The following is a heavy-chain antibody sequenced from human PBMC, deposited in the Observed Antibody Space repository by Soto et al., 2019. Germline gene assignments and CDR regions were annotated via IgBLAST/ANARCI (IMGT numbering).Heavy chain of an antibody. Sequence: EVQLVESGGGLVQPGRSLRLSCAASGFTFDDYAMHWVRQAPGKGLEWVSGISWNSGSIGYADSVKGRFTISRDNAKNSLYLQMNCLRAEDTVFHYCAQEHSFSVWSRFDYWGQGTLGTVSS. CDR3: AQEHSFSVWSRFDY. D-gene: IGHD6-19*01. CDR1: GFTFDDYA. CDR2: ISWNSGSI. V-gene: IGHV3-9*01. J-gene: IGHJ4*02.